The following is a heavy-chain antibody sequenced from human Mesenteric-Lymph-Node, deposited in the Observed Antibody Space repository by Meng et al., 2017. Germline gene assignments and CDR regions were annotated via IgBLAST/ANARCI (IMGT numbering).Heavy chain of an antibody. Sequence: EVQLVGSGGGLVQPGGSLRLSCAASGFTFSSYWLHWVRQAPGKGLVWISRINTDGSSSSYADSVMGRFTISRDNAKNTLYLQLNSLRVEDTAIYYCTRAGSYRHDYWGQGTLVTVSS. V-gene: IGHV3-74*02. CDR2: INTDGSSS. CDR3: TRAGSYRHDY. J-gene: IGHJ4*02. CDR1: GFTFSSYW. D-gene: IGHD3-16*01.